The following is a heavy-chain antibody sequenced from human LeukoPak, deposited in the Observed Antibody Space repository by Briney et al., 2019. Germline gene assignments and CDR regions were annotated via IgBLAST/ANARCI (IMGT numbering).Heavy chain of an antibody. D-gene: IGHD3-22*01. CDR1: GGFIGSSSFY. J-gene: IGHJ4*02. V-gene: IGHV4-39*01. CDR2: LAYSGNT. Sequence: PSETLSLTCTVSGGFIGSSSFYWAWIRQPPGKGLEWIGSLAYSGNTYYKSSLKSRVTLSVDASKNQFSLNLTSVTAADTALFYWASSTSYYYDSSGYFEYWGQGILVTVSS. CDR3: ASSTSYYYDSSGYFEY.